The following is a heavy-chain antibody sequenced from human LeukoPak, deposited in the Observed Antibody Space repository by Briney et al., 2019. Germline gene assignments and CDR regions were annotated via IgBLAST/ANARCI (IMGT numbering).Heavy chain of an antibody. CDR2: INPDSGDT. J-gene: IGHJ6*03. D-gene: IGHD5-24*01. CDR1: GYTFTGYY. Sequence: GASVKVSCKASGYTFTGYYMHWVRQAPGQGLEWMGWINPDSGDTNYAQKFQGRVTMTRDTSIRTVYMELSRLTSDDTAVYYCARVVSGQRWPPLYYYYYMDVWGKGTTVTISS. CDR3: ARVVSGQRWPPLYYYYYMDV. V-gene: IGHV1-2*02.